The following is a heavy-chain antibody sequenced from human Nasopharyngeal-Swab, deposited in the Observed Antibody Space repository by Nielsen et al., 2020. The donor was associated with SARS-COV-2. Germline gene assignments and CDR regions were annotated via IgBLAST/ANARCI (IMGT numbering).Heavy chain of an antibody. V-gene: IGHV1-69*04. CDR2: IIPILGIA. CDR1: GRTFNSYA. CDR3: AREGIAAAGPEDY. J-gene: IGHJ4*02. D-gene: IGHD6-13*01. Sequence: SVKVSCKASGRTFNSYAISWVRQAPGQGLEWMGRIIPILGIANYAQKFQGRVTITADKSTSTAYMELSSLRSEDTAVYYCAREGIAAAGPEDYWGQGTLVTVSS.